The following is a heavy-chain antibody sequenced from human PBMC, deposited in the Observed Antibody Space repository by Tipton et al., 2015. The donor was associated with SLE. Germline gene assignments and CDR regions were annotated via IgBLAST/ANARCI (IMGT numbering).Heavy chain of an antibody. CDR1: GGSISSGGYY. Sequence: TLSLTCTVSGGSISSGGYYWSRIRQPPGKGLEWIGYIYYSGSTNYNPSLKSRVTISVDTSKNQFSLKLSSVTAADTAVYYCAGVEMATTRRGGRDAFDIWGQGTMVTVSS. J-gene: IGHJ3*02. CDR3: AGVEMATTRRGGRDAFDI. D-gene: IGHD5-24*01. V-gene: IGHV4-61*08. CDR2: IYYSGST.